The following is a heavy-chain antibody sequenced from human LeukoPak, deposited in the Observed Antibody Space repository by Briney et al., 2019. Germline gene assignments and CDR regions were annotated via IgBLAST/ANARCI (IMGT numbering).Heavy chain of an antibody. J-gene: IGHJ3*02. CDR1: GFTFSSYS. D-gene: IGHD5-12*01. CDR3: ASCGYSGYDDDAFDI. CDR2: ISSSSSYI. V-gene: IGHV3-21*01. Sequence: PGGSLRLSCAASGFTFSSYSMNWVRQAPGKGLEWVSSISSSSSYIYYADSVKGRFTISRDNAKNSLYLQMNSLRAEDTAVYYCASCGYSGYDDDAFDIWGQGTMVTVSS.